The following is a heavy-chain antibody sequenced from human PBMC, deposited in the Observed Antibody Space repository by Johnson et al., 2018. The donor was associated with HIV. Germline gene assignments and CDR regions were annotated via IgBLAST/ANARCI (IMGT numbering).Heavy chain of an antibody. V-gene: IGHV3-30*18. J-gene: IGHJ3*02. CDR1: GFTFSSYG. CDR2: MSYDGSNR. CDR3: AKERRAPRAFDI. Sequence: QVQLVESGGGVVQPGGSLRLSCAASGFTFSSYGMHWVRQAPGKGREWVTGMSYDGSNRYYADPVQGRFTISRDNSKNTFYLQMNSLRPEDTAVYYCAKERRAPRAFDIWGQGTIVTVSS.